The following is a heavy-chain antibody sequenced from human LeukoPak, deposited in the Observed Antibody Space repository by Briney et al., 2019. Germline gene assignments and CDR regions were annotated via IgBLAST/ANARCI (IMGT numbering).Heavy chain of an antibody. Sequence: GGSLRLSCAASGFMFSSSWMSWVRQAPGKGLEGVANIKQDGRERNYVDSLKGRFTISRDKAKKALYMQRNRQRDEDTAVYYCARMGSYGPYYYHYMDVWGKGTTVTVSS. CDR3: ARMGSYGPYYYHYMDV. CDR2: IKQDGRER. V-gene: IGHV3-7*01. D-gene: IGHD3-16*01. CDR1: GFMFSSSW. J-gene: IGHJ6*03.